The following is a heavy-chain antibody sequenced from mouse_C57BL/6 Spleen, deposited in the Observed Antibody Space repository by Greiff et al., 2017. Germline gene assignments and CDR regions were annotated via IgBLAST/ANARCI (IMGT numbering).Heavy chain of an antibody. J-gene: IGHJ3*01. Sequence: EVQLQQSGAELVKPGASVKLSCTASGFNIKDYYMHWVKQRTEQGLEWIGRIDPEDGETKYDPKFQGKATITADTSSNTAYLQRSSLTSEDTAVYYCARGGGSSPWFAYWGQGTLVTVSA. CDR1: GFNIKDYY. V-gene: IGHV14-2*01. D-gene: IGHD1-1*01. CDR2: IDPEDGET. CDR3: ARGGGSSPWFAY.